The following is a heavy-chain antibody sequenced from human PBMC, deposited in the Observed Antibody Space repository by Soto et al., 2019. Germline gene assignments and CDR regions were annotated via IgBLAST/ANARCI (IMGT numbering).Heavy chain of an antibody. CDR2: IYAGGST. D-gene: IGHD6-13*01. CDR3: ARGTWGISWPNFFDY. CDR1: GFSVTSTY. V-gene: IGHV3-53*01. Sequence: GGSLRLSCTAPGFSVTSTYMSWVRQAPGKGLEWVSVIYAGGSTSYADSVKGRFTVSRDNSNNTLFLQLNSLRLEDTAVYYCARGTWGISWPNFFDYWGQGVLVTVSS. J-gene: IGHJ4*02.